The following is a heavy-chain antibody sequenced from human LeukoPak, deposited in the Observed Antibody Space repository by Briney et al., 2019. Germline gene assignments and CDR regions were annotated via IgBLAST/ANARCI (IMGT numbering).Heavy chain of an antibody. J-gene: IGHJ6*04. V-gene: IGHV4-59*01. D-gene: IGHD3-10*01. CDR3: ARAGSGSYYNVAAAWMDV. CDR2: IYYSGST. Sequence: SETLSLTCTVSGGSISSYYWSWIRQPPGKGLEWIGYIYYSGSTNYNPSLKSRVTISVDTSKNQFSLKLSSVTAADTAVYYCARAGSGSYYNVAAAWMDVWGKGTTVTVSS. CDR1: GGSISSYY.